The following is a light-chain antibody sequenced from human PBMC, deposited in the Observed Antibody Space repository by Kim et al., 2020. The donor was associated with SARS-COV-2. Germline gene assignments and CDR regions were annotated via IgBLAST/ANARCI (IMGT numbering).Light chain of an antibody. J-gene: IGLJ2*01. Sequence: GHKAPIAFSGVTSNIEDNPISCYQHVPETAPKVLIYDNNKRPSGIPDRFSGSKSATSANLGITGLQTEDEGDYYCGTWDDRLNTAIFGGGTQLTVL. CDR3: GTWDDRLNTAI. CDR2: DNN. CDR1: TSNIEDNP. V-gene: IGLV1-51*01.